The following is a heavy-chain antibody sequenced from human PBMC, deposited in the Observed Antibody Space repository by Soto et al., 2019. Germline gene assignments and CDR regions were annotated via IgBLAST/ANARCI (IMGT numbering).Heavy chain of an antibody. CDR2: IIPIFGTA. V-gene: IGHV1-69*13. J-gene: IGHJ6*02. D-gene: IGHD1-7*01. Sequence: SVKVSCKASGGTFSSYAISWVRQAPGQGLEWMGGIIPIFGTANYAQKLQGRVTITADESTSTAYMELSSLRSEDTAVYYCAGPPELTRIYYYYGMDVWGQGTTVTVSS. CDR1: GGTFSSYA. CDR3: AGPPELTRIYYYYGMDV.